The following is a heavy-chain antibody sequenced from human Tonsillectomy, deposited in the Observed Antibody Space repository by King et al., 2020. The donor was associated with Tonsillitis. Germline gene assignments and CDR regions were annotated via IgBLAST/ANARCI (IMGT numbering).Heavy chain of an antibody. D-gene: IGHD3-10*01. CDR3: ARLIGSQWGLADLYFDL. CDR1: GFTVSGNY. J-gene: IGHJ2*01. Sequence: VQLVESGGGLVQPGGSLRLSCAASGFTVSGNYMSWVRQAPGKGLECVSIIYSGDSTFYADSVKGRFTISRDNSSNKVLLQMSSLRTADTAVYYCARLIGSQWGLADLYFDLWGRGTLVTVSS. CDR2: IYSGDST. V-gene: IGHV3-66*04.